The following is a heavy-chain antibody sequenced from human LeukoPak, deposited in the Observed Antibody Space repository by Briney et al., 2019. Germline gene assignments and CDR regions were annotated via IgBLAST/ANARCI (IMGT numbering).Heavy chain of an antibody. CDR2: IYPGDSDT. Sequence: GESLKISCKGSGYSFINYWIGWVRQMPGKGLDWMGIIYPGDSDTRYSPSFQGQVVIPADKSISTAYLQWSSLKASDTAMYYCARPLYYDSSGYHYHFDYWGQGTLVTVSS. D-gene: IGHD3-22*01. CDR1: GYSFINYW. J-gene: IGHJ4*02. CDR3: ARPLYYDSSGYHYHFDY. V-gene: IGHV5-51*01.